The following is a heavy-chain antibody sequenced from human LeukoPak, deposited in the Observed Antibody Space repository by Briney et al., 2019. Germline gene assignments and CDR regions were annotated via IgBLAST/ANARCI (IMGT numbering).Heavy chain of an antibody. J-gene: IGHJ6*02. D-gene: IGHD5-18*01. CDR3: ARGNSSRGYSYGPSTYGMDV. Sequence: NPSETLSLTCTVSGGSISSYYWSWIRQPPGKGLEWIGYIYYSGSTNYNPSLKSRVTISVDTSKNQFSLKLSSVTAADTAVYYCARGNSSRGYSYGPSTYGMDVWGQGTTVTVSS. CDR2: IYYSGST. V-gene: IGHV4-59*12. CDR1: GGSISSYY.